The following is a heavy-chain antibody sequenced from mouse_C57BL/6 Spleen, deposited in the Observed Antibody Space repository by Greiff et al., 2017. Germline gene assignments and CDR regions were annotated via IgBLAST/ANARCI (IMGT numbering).Heavy chain of an antibody. D-gene: IGHD2-2*01. CDR3: ARLDGYDEYYFDY. CDR2: IYPGGGYT. CDR1: GYTFTNYW. Sequence: VKVVESGAELVRPGTSVKMSCKASGYTFTNYWIGWAKQRPGHGLEWIGDIYPGGGYTTYNEKFKGKATLTADKSSSTAYMQFSSLTSEDSAIXYCARLDGYDEYYFDYWGQGTTLTVSS. J-gene: IGHJ2*01. V-gene: IGHV1-63*01.